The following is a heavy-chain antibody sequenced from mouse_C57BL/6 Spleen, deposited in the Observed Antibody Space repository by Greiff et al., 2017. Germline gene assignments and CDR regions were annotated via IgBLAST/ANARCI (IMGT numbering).Heavy chain of an antibody. CDR1: GYTFTDYN. Sequence: VQLQQSGPELVKPGASVKMSCKASGYTFTDYNMHWVKQSHGKSLEWIGYINPNNGGTSYNQKFKGKATLTVNKSSSTAYMELRSLTSEDSAVYYCAREEIYYPAWFAYWGQGTLVTVSA. D-gene: IGHD2-1*01. J-gene: IGHJ3*01. V-gene: IGHV1-22*01. CDR2: INPNNGGT. CDR3: AREEIYYPAWFAY.